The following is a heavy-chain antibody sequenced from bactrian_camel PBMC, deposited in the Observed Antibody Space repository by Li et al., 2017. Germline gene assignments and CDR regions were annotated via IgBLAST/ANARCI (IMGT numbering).Heavy chain of an antibody. CDR1: GYTSFIDC. CDR3: ATALTCYLQNPSAYRD. V-gene: IGHV3S10*01. Sequence: QLVESGGGSVQAGGSLKLSCTYSGYTSFIDCLGWIRQAPGKGPEGVAAIDSDATPIYPDSVKGRFGISQDDTKNTVYLQLNSLTLDETAMYYCATALTCYLQNPSAYRDWGQGTQVTVS. D-gene: IGHD3*01. CDR2: IDSDATP. J-gene: IGHJ4*01.